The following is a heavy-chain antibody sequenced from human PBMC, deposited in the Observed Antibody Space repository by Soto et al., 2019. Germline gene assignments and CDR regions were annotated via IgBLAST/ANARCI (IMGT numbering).Heavy chain of an antibody. J-gene: IGHJ4*02. CDR2: SSATGTGT. CDR3: AKDRRAGGNYGFYSDF. CDR1: GFTFSSYG. Sequence: GGSLRLSCAASGFTFSSYGMTWVRQAPGKGLEWVSFSSATGTGTYYADSVKGRFTISRDNAKNTVYLQMTSLRADDAAVYFCAKDRRAGGNYGFYSDFWGQGALVTVSS. D-gene: IGHD1-7*01. V-gene: IGHV3-23*01.